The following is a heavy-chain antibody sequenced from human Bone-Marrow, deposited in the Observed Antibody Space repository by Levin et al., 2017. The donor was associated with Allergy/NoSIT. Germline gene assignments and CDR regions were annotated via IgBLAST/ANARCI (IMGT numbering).Heavy chain of an antibody. CDR2: IYGDDDK. V-gene: IGHV2-5*02. J-gene: IGHJ4*02. CDR1: GFSVTTSTGG. CDR3: AHSLSGYDSYEY. Sequence: SGPTLVKPTQTLTLTCTFSGFSVTTSTGGVGWIRQPPGGALEWLAVIYGDDDKRYSPSLKTRLTIIKDASKNQVVLTVINMDPVDTATYHCAHSLSGYDSYEYWGPGTLVTVSS. D-gene: IGHD5-12*01.